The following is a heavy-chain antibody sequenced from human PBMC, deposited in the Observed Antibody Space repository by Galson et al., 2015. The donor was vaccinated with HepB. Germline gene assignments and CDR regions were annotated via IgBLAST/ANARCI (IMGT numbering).Heavy chain of an antibody. V-gene: IGHV2-5*01. CDR1: GFSLSTNGVG. D-gene: IGHD5-18*01. J-gene: IGHJ4*02. CDR3: ARMGAGYGNGVGFDY. Sequence: PALVKPTQTLTLTCTFSGFSLSTNGVGVGWIRQPPGKALEWLALIYWTDDKRYRPSLKNRLTLTKDTSKNQVVLTVTNMDPVDTATYYCARMGAGYGNGVGFDYWGQGTLVTVSS. CDR2: IYWTDDK.